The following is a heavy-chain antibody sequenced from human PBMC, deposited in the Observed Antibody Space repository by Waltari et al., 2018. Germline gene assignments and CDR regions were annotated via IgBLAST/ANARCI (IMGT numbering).Heavy chain of an antibody. J-gene: IGHJ4*02. D-gene: IGHD6-19*01. CDR2: ISWNSGSI. CDR1: GFTFDDYA. V-gene: IGHV3-9*01. Sequence: EVQLVESGGGLVQPGRSLGLSCAASGFTFDDYARHLVRQAPGKGLEWVSGISWNSGSIGYADSVKGLFTISRDNAKNSLYLQMNSLRAEDTALYYCAKATVAGGDFDYWGQGTLVTVSS. CDR3: AKATVAGGDFDY.